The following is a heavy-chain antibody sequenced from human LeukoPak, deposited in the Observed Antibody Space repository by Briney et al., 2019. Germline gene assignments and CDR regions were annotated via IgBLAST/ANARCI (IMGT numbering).Heavy chain of an antibody. Sequence: GGSLRLSCAASGFTFSSYEMNWVRQAPGKGLEWVSYISSSGNTIYNADSVKGRFTISRDNAKNSLYLQMNSLRAEDTAVYYCARVGQQLADYWGQGTLVTVSS. D-gene: IGHD6-13*01. V-gene: IGHV3-48*03. CDR1: GFTFSSYE. J-gene: IGHJ4*02. CDR2: ISSSGNTI. CDR3: ARVGQQLADY.